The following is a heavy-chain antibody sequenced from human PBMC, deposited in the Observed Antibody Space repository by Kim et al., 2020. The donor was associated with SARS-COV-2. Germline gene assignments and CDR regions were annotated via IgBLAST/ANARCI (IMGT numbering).Heavy chain of an antibody. D-gene: IGHD4-17*01. V-gene: IGHV3-23*01. J-gene: IGHJ5*02. CDR3: AKASPTATTRWFDP. Sequence: ADSLKGRFALSGDNSKKTLFLQRNSVRAEDTAVYYCAKASPTATTRWFDPWGQGTLVTVSS.